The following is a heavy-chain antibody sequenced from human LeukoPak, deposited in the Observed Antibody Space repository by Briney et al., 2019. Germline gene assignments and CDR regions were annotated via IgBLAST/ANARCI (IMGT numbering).Heavy chain of an antibody. CDR3: ARGTPGIYLGY. CDR2: INPNSGGT. D-gene: IGHD3-10*01. CDR1: GYTFTAYY. J-gene: IGHJ4*02. Sequence: ASVRVSCKASGYTFTAYYLHWVRQAPGQGLEWMGWINPNSGGTNYAQKFKGWVTLTRDTSINTTYMELSRLASDVTAVYFCARGTPGIYLGYGGRGTLVTVSS. V-gene: IGHV1-2*04.